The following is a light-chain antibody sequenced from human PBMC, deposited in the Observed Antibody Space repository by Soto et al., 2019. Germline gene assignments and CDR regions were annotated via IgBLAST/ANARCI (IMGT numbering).Light chain of an antibody. V-gene: IGLV2-14*01. CDR3: SSYTSSSSLYV. CDR1: SSDVGGYNY. J-gene: IGLJ1*01. CDR2: DVS. Sequence: QSPLTQPASVSGSPGQSITISCTGTSSDVGGYNYVSWYQQHPGKAPKFMIYDVSNRPSGVSNRFSGSKSGNTASLTISGLQAEDEADYYYSSYTSSSSLYVFGTGTKVTVL.